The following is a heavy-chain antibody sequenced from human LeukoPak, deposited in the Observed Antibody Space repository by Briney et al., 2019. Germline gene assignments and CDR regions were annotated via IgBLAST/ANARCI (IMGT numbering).Heavy chain of an antibody. CDR3: ARDLYGDYPDP. J-gene: IGHJ5*02. D-gene: IGHD4-17*01. Sequence: SPSETLSLTCTVSGGSISSGDYYWSWIRQPPGKSLEWIGYIYYSGSTYYNPSLKSRVTISVDTSKNQFSLKLSSVTAADTAVYYCARDLYGDYPDPWGQGTLVTVSS. CDR2: IYYSGST. CDR1: GGSISSGDYY. V-gene: IGHV4-30-4*01.